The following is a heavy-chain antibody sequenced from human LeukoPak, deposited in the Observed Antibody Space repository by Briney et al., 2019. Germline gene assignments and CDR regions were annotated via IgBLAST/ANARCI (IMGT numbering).Heavy chain of an antibody. CDR3: AKDTRKTVAGTVDY. J-gene: IGHJ4*02. CDR2: ISWNSGSI. V-gene: IGHV3-9*01. CDR1: GFTFDDYA. Sequence: PGRSLRLSCAASGFTFDDYAMHWVRQAPGKGLEWVSGISWNSGSIGYADSVKGRFTISRDNAKNSLYLQMNSLRAEDTALYYCAKDTRKTVAGTVDYWGQGTLVTVSS. D-gene: IGHD6-19*01.